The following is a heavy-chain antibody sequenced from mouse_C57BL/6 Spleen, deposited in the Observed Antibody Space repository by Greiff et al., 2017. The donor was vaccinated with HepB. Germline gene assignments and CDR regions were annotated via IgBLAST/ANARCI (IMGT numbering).Heavy chain of an antibody. CDR3: ARHGDYGSSHLDY. J-gene: IGHJ2*01. Sequence: EVQLVESGGGLVQPGGSLKLSCAASGFTFSDYYMYWVRQTPEKRLEWVAYISNGGGSTYYPDTVKGRFTISRDNAKNTLYLQMSRLKSEDTAMYYCARHGDYGSSHLDYWGQGTTLTVSS. V-gene: IGHV5-12*01. D-gene: IGHD1-1*01. CDR1: GFTFSDYY. CDR2: ISNGGGST.